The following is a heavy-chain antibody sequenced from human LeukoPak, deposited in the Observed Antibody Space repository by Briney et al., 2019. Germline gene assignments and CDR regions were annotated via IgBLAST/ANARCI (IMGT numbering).Heavy chain of an antibody. CDR1: GFTFSRYA. Sequence: GGPLRLSCSASGFTFSRYAMHWVRQAPGKGLEYVSGINDNGGRTHYGDSVKGRFSISRDNSKNTLHLQMSTLRAEDTALYYCVKDVGGTYAFDYWGQGILVTVAS. CDR2: INDNGGRT. D-gene: IGHD1-26*01. V-gene: IGHV3-64D*09. J-gene: IGHJ4*02. CDR3: VKDVGGTYAFDY.